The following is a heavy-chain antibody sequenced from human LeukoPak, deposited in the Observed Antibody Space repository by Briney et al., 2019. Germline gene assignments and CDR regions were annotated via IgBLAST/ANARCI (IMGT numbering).Heavy chain of an antibody. CDR2: IKEDGSKK. J-gene: IGHJ6*03. V-gene: IGHV3-7*01. CDR3: ARGPRGSSSWYSSSYYYYYMDV. CDR1: GFTFSSYW. D-gene: IGHD6-13*01. Sequence: PGGSLRLSCAASGFTFSSYWMSWVRQAPGKGLEWVANIKEDGSKKYYVDSVKGRFTISRDNAKNSLYLQMNSLRAEDTAVYYCARGPRGSSSWYSSSYYYYYMDVWGKGTTVTVSS.